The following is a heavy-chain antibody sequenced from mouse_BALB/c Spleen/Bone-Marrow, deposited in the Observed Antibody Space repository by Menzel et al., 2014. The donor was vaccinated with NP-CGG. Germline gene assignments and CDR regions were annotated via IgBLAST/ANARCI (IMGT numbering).Heavy chain of an antibody. CDR3: ARDYDYDY. V-gene: IGHV5-6-3*01. CDR2: INSNGGST. D-gene: IGHD2-4*01. CDR1: GFTFSSYG. Sequence: DVKLVESGGGLVQPGGSLKLSCAASGFTFSSYGMSWVRQTPDKRLELVATINSNGGSTYYPDSVKGRFTISRDNAKNTLYLQMSSLKSEDTAMYYCARDYDYDYWGQGTTLTASS. J-gene: IGHJ2*01.